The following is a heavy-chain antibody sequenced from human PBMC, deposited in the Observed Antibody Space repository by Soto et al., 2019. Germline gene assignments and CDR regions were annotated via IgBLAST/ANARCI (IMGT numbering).Heavy chain of an antibody. V-gene: IGHV4-59*01. D-gene: IGHD4-17*01. CDR2: IYYSGST. CDR1: GGSISSYY. CDR3: AREEDYGDYRWFDP. Sequence: SETLSLTCTVSGGSISSYYWSWIRQPPGKGLEWIGYIYYSGSTNYNPSLKSRVTISVDTSKNQFSLKLSSVTAADTAVYYCAREEDYGDYRWFDPWGQGTLVTVSS. J-gene: IGHJ5*02.